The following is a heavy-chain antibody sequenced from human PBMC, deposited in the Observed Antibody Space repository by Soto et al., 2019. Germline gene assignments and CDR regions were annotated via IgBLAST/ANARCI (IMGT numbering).Heavy chain of an antibody. Sequence: PGGSRRLSWAVSGFSFSTYAISFVRQGPGKGLESVSSITGSGGSTYYEVSVKGRFTISRYNSKNTLYLQMYGLRGEDTAVSYCAISYYDSRVGLDHWGQGPVVTVSS. V-gene: IGHV3-23*01. J-gene: IGHJ5*02. CDR1: GFSFSTYA. CDR2: ITGSGGST. D-gene: IGHD3-22*01. CDR3: AISYYDSRVGLDH.